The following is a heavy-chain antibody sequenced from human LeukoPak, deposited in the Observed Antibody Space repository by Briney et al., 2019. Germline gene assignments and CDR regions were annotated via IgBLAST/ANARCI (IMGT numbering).Heavy chain of an antibody. CDR3: AKQYDFWPRGNWFDP. CDR2: ISGSGANT. J-gene: IGHJ5*02. Sequence: GGSLRLSCAASGFTFSNYAMSWVRQAPGKGLEWVSGISGSGANTYYADSVKGRFIISRDNSRNTHYLQMDSLRPEDTAVYFCAKQYDFWPRGNWFDPWGQGTLVTVSS. D-gene: IGHD3-3*01. CDR1: GFTFSNYA. V-gene: IGHV3-23*01.